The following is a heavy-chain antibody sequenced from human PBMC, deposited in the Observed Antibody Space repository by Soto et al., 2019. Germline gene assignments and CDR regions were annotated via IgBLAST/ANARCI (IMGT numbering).Heavy chain of an antibody. J-gene: IGHJ5*02. CDR1: GFTFSSSA. D-gene: IGHD5-18*01. CDR2: ISESGDNT. V-gene: IGHV3-23*01. Sequence: EVQLLESGGGLVQPGGSLRLSCAVSGFTFSSSAMSWVRQAPGKGPEWVSAISESGDNTFSADSVKGRFTISRDNTKNTLYLQMNSLRAEDTALYFCAKGGYKYGLDPWGQGTLVTVSS. CDR3: AKGGYKYGLDP.